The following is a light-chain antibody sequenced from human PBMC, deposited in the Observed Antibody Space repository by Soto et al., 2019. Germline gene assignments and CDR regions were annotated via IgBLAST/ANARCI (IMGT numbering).Light chain of an antibody. Sequence: QSVLTQPPPASGAPGQGGTISFSTNSPHLGDNTVNWYQQVPGTAPKLLIYSYDQRPSGVPDRFSGSKSGTSTSLAISGLQSEDEADYYCAAWDASLDGYVFGTETKVTVL. V-gene: IGLV1-44*01. CDR2: SYD. J-gene: IGLJ1*01. CDR1: SPHLGDNT. CDR3: AAWDASLDGYV.